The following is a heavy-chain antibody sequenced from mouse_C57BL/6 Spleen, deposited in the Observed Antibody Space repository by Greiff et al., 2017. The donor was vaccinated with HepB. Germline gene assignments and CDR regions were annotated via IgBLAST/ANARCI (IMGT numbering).Heavy chain of an antibody. Sequence: EVQLVESGGGLVQPQGSLKLSCAASGFSFNTYAMNWVRQAPGKGLEWVARIRSKSNNYATYYADSVKDRFTISRDDSESMLYLQMNNLKTEDTAMYYCGRQRDGYYPFAYWGQGTLVTVSA. V-gene: IGHV10-1*01. D-gene: IGHD2-3*01. CDR2: IRSKSNNYAT. J-gene: IGHJ3*01. CDR3: GRQRDGYYPFAY. CDR1: GFSFNTYA.